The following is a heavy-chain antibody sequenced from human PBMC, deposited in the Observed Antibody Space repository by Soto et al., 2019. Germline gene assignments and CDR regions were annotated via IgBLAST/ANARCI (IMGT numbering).Heavy chain of an antibody. CDR3: ARGGSDSDY. J-gene: IGHJ4*02. V-gene: IGHV3-7*03. D-gene: IGHD3-10*01. Sequence: EAQLVESGGGLVQPGGSLGLSCAASGFTFNAYWMTWVRQAPGKGLEWVANIHRDGTETKYVASVKGRFTISRDNAKNSLYLQMNSLRAEDTAVYYCARGGSDSDYWGQGTLVIVS. CDR2: IHRDGTET. CDR1: GFTFNAYW.